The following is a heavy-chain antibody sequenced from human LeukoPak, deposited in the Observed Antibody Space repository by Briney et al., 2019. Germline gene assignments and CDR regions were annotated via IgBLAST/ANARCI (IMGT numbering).Heavy chain of an antibody. CDR1: GGSISSYY. CDR3: ARGRRYYDSSGYYPDFDY. CDR2: IYYSGST. J-gene: IGHJ4*02. D-gene: IGHD3-22*01. V-gene: IGHV4-59*01. Sequence: SETLSLTCTVSGGSISSYYWGWIRQPPGKGLEWIGYIYYSGSTNYNPSLKSRVTISVDTSKNQFSLKLSSVTAADTAVYYCARGRRYYDSSGYYPDFDYWGQGTLVTVSS.